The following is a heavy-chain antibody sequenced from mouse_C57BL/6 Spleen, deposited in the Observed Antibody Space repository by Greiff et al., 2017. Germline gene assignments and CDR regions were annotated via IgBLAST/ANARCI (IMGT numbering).Heavy chain of an antibody. CDR2: ISSGGSYT. Sequence: EVKLVESGGDLVKPGGSLKLSCAASGFTFSSYGMSWVRQTPDKRLEWVATISSGGSYTYYPDSVKGRFTISRDNAKNTLYLQRSSLKSEATAIYCCGRVSITVVATDYLYDRGPAVTLTAAS. D-gene: IGHD1-1*01. CDR3: GRVSITVVATDYLYD. V-gene: IGHV5-6*01. J-gene: IGHJ2*01. CDR1: GFTFSSYG.